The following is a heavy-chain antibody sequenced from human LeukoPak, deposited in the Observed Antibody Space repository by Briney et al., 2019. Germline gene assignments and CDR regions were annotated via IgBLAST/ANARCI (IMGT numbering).Heavy chain of an antibody. Sequence: PGGSLRLSCAASGFTFSSYSMNWVRQAPGKGLEWVSSISSSSYIYYADSVKGRFTISRDNAKNSLYLQMNSLRAEDTAVYYCARAGEWELLSDYWGQGTLVTVSS. V-gene: IGHV3-21*01. D-gene: IGHD1-26*01. CDR3: ARAGEWELLSDY. J-gene: IGHJ4*02. CDR2: ISSSSYI. CDR1: GFTFSSYS.